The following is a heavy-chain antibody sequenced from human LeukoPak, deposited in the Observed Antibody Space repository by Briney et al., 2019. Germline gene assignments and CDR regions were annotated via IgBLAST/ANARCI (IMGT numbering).Heavy chain of an antibody. CDR1: GGSISSSSYY. V-gene: IGHV4-39*07. D-gene: IGHD4-17*01. CDR3: ARDYWDFGVFDI. Sequence: PSETLSLTCTVSGGSISSSSYYWGWIRQPPGKGLEWIGSIYYSGSTYYNPSLKSRVTISVDTSKNQFSLKLSSVTAADTAVYYCARDYWDFGVFDIWGQGTMVTVSS. J-gene: IGHJ3*02. CDR2: IYYSGST.